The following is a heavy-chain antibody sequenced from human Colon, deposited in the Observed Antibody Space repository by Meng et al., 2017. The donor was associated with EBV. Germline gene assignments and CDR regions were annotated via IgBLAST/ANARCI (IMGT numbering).Heavy chain of an antibody. D-gene: IGHD3-10*01. CDR3: ARRGPSGNFSP. Sequence: QVQLQQWGGGLLKPSVTLSRSFAVYGGSFRDYYWTWIRHPPGKGLEWIGEIDHRGNTKYNPSLKSRVTISLDTSKKQFSLKVSSVTAADSAVYYCARRGPSGNFSPWSQGALVTVSS. CDR2: IDHRGNT. J-gene: IGHJ5*02. CDR1: GGSFRDYY. V-gene: IGHV4-34*01.